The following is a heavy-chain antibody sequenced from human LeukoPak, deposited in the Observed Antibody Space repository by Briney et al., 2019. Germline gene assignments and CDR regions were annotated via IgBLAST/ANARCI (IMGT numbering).Heavy chain of an antibody. D-gene: IGHD6-13*01. Sequence: RGSLRLSCAASGFTFSDYYMSWIRQAPGKGLEWVSYISSSGSTIYYADSVKGRFTISRDNAKNSLYLQMNSLRAEDTAVYYCARDFTIAAAGTLWPYYGMDVWGQGTTVTVSS. CDR1: GFTFSDYY. CDR3: ARDFTIAAAGTLWPYYGMDV. J-gene: IGHJ6*02. CDR2: ISSSGSTI. V-gene: IGHV3-11*01.